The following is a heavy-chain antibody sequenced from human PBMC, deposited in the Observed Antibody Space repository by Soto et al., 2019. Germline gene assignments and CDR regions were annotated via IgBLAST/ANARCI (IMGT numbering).Heavy chain of an antibody. J-gene: IGHJ3*01. CDR2: IFHSGDT. V-gene: IGHV4-4*02. Sequence: QVQLQESGQGLVKPSGTLSLTCAVSGDSISNSRWWTWVRQPPGKGLAWIGDIFHSGDTNYNPSLKSRVSISVDKSQNQFSLKVSSVTAADTAVYYCAYSTGWYRHDVWGQGTLVTVSS. CDR3: AYSTGWYRHDV. D-gene: IGHD6-19*01. CDR1: GDSISNSRW.